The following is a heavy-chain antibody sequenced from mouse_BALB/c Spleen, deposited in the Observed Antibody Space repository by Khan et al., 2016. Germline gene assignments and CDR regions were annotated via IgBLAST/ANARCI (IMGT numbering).Heavy chain of an antibody. J-gene: IGHJ4*01. V-gene: IGHV2-5*01. CDR1: GFSLTSYG. D-gene: IGHD2-3*01. CDR2: IWRGGST. CDR3: DKNNGYYDYYAMDY. Sequence: QVQLKESGPGLVQPSQSLSITCTVSGFSLTSYGVHWVRQSPGKGLEWLGVIWRGGSTDYNAAFMSRLSITKDNSKSQVFFKMNSLQADDTAIYXCDKNNGYYDYYAMDYWGQGTSVTVSS.